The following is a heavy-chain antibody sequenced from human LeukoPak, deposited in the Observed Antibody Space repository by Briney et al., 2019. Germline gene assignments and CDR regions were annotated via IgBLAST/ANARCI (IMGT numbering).Heavy chain of an antibody. V-gene: IGHV5-51*01. CDR1: GYSFTSYW. Sequence: GESLKISCKGSGYSFTSYWIGWVRQMPGKGLEWMGIIYPGDSDTRYSPSFQGQVTISADKSISTAYLQWSSLKASDTAMYYCARLGCSSTSCYIQRHRKYYYYYMDVWGKGTTVTVSS. D-gene: IGHD2-2*02. J-gene: IGHJ6*03. CDR3: ARLGCSSTSCYIQRHRKYYYYYMDV. CDR2: IYPGDSDT.